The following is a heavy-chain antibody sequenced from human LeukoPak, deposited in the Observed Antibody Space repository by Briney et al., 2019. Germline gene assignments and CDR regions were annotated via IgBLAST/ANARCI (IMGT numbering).Heavy chain of an antibody. Sequence: PGGSLRLSCAASGFTFSSYAMSWVRQAPGKGLEWVSAISGSGGSTYYADSVKGRFTISRDNSKNTLYLQMNSLRAEDTAVYYCAKGVYCSSTSCSGWFDPWGQGTLVTVFS. CDR1: GFTFSSYA. CDR2: ISGSGGST. D-gene: IGHD2-2*01. CDR3: AKGVYCSSTSCSGWFDP. J-gene: IGHJ5*02. V-gene: IGHV3-23*01.